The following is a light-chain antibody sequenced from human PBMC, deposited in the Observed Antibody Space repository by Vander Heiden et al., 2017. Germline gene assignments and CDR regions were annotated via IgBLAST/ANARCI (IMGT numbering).Light chain of an antibody. J-gene: IGKJ1*01. CDR3: QRSDSSPRT. Sequence: DIEMTQSPSFLSASIGDRVTITCRTSQGISSYLTWYQQKPGKAPELLIYAASSSQSGVPSSFSGSASRTDFTLSIRRLHAADFATYYCQRSDSSPRTFGQGTKVEIK. CDR1: QGISSY. V-gene: IGKV1-39*01. CDR2: AAS.